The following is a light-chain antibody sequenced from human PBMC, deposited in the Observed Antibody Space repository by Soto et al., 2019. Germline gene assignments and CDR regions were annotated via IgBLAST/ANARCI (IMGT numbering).Light chain of an antibody. CDR1: QSVRSN. V-gene: IGKV3-15*01. Sequence: EIVMTQSPATLSVSPGERATLSCRVSQSVRSNLAWYQQKPGQAPRLLIYGASTRATGVAARFSGSGSGTEFTLTISSLQSEDFAVYYCHQYNNWPPVTFGQGTRLEIK. CDR3: HQYNNWPPVT. CDR2: GAS. J-gene: IGKJ5*01.